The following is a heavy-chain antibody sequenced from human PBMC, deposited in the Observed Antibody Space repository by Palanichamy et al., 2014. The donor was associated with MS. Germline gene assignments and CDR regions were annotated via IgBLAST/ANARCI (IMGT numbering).Heavy chain of an antibody. J-gene: IGHJ4*02. CDR3: AREREVGNDYGDSGFAS. V-gene: IGHV4-59*01. Sequence: QVQLQESGPGLVKPSETLSLTCTVSGASIKNYYWNWIRQPPGKGLEWIGYIYYSGTTDYNPSLKSRVTIAIDTSRNQFSLKLNSVTAADTAVYYCAREREVGNDYGDSGFASWGQGTLVTVSS. CDR1: GASIKNYY. CDR2: IYYSGTT. D-gene: IGHD4-17*01.